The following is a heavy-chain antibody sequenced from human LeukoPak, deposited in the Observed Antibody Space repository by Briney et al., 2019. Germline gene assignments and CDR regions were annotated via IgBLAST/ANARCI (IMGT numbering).Heavy chain of an antibody. D-gene: IGHD6-13*01. J-gene: IGHJ4*02. CDR3: ARDRSAAGLFDS. V-gene: IGHV3-7*04. Sequence: GGSLRLSCAASEFTFSRYWMSWVRQAPGKGLEWVANIKQDGSEKNYVDSVKGRFTISRDNAKNSLYLQMNSLRAEDTAVYYCARDRSAAGLFDSWGQGTLVTVSS. CDR1: EFTFSRYW. CDR2: IKQDGSEK.